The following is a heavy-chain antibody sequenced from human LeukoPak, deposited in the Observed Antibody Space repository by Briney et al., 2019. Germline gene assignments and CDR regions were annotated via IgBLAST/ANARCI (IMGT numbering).Heavy chain of an antibody. CDR2: IIPIFGTA. Sequence: ASVKVSCKASGGTFSSYAISWVRQAPGQGLEWMGGIIPIFGTANYAQKFQGRVTITADKSTSTAYMELSSLRSEDTAVYYCARLIGNWNDPTRYYYYYMDVWGKGTTVTVSS. J-gene: IGHJ6*03. CDR1: GGTFSSYA. CDR3: ARLIGNWNDPTRYYYYYMDV. V-gene: IGHV1-69*06. D-gene: IGHD1-20*01.